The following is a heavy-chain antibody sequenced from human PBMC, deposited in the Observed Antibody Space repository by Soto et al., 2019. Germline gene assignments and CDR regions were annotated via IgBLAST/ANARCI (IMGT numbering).Heavy chain of an antibody. CDR1: GFLSSNYA. CDR2: ISDSGVNT. V-gene: IGHV3-23*01. Sequence: EVQLLESGGDLVHPGESLRLSCAASGFLSSNYAMGWVRQAPGTGLEWVSGISDSGVNTYYADSVKGRFTISRDNSKNALYLEMRSLRAGDTAVYCCIKESRGHSYARLWGRGTPVTVSA. J-gene: IGHJ4*02. D-gene: IGHD3-16*01. CDR3: IKESRGHSYARL.